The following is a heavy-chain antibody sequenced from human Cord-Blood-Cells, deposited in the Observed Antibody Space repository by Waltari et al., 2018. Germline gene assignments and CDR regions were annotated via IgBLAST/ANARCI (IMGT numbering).Heavy chain of an antibody. CDR1: GGSISSSSYY. V-gene: IGHV4-39*01. J-gene: IGHJ4*02. D-gene: IGHD3-3*01. CDR3: GFVTIFCNPFDY. CDR2: IYYSGST. Sequence: QLQLQESGPGLVKPSETLSHTCTVSGGSISSSSYYWGWIRQPPGKGLEWIGSIYYSGSTYHNPSLKSRVTISVDTSKNQFSLKLSSVTASDTAVYYCGFVTIFCNPFDYWGQGTLVTVSS.